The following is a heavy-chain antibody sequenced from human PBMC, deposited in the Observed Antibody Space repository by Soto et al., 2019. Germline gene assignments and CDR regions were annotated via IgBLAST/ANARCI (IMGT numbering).Heavy chain of an antibody. CDR1: GFTFSDHY. CDR2: IRNRANSYTT. V-gene: IGHV3-72*01. J-gene: IGHJ5*02. Sequence: EVQLVESRGDVVQPGGSLRLSCAVSGFTFSDHYMDWVRQAPGKGLEWVGRIRNRANSYTTDYAASVKGRFTISRDDSKNSLYLQMNSLKTEDTAMYYCARRITGTPPADGGSWGQGTLVTVSS. CDR3: ARRITGTPPADGGS. D-gene: IGHD1-7*01.